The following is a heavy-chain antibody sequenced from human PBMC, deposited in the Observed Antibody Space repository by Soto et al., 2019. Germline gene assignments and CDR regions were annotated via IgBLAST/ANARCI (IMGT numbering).Heavy chain of an antibody. CDR2: ISYDGSNK. V-gene: IGHV3-30*01. J-gene: IGHJ4*02. CDR1: GFTFSSYA. CDR3: ARGEAWELLRGALDY. D-gene: IGHD1-26*01. Sequence: QVQLVESGGGVVQPGRSLRLSCAASGFTFSSYAMHWVRQAPGKGLEWVAVISYDGSNKYYADSVKGRFTSSRDNSKNPLYMQMNCLGAEDTAVDYGARGEAWELLRGALDYWGQGTLVIV.